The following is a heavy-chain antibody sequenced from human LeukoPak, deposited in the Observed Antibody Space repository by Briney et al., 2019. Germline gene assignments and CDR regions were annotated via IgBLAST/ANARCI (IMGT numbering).Heavy chain of an antibody. CDR1: GFTFSSYS. Sequence: GGSLRLSCAASGFTFSSYSMNWVRQAPGKGLEWVSSISSSSSYIYYADSVKGRFTISRDNSKNTLYLQMNSLRAEDTAVYYCAKDGPRAEHHFDYWGQGTLVTVSS. CDR2: ISSSSSYI. J-gene: IGHJ4*02. CDR3: AKDGPRAEHHFDY. V-gene: IGHV3-21*01. D-gene: IGHD1/OR15-1a*01.